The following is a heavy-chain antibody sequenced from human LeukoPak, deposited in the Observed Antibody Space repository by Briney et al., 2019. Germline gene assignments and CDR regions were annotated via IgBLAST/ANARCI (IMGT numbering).Heavy chain of an antibody. CDR2: ISGSGGRT. J-gene: IGHJ6*02. D-gene: IGHD3-10*01. CDR1: GFTFSNYA. CDR3: AKGPYGLGIYYGMDV. V-gene: IGHV3-23*01. Sequence: GGSLRLSCAASGFTFSNYAMSWVRQAPGKGLEWVSAISGSGGRTYYADSVKGRFTISRDNSKNTLNLQMNSLRAEDTAVYYCAKGPYGLGIYYGMDVWGQGTTVTV.